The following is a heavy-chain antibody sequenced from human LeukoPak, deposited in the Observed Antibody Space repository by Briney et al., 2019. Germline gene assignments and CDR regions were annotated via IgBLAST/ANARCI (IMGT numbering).Heavy chain of an antibody. J-gene: IGHJ4*02. CDR3: AREQLLGY. Sequence: SETLSLTCTVSGGSISSGSYYWSWIRQPAGKGLEWIGRIYTSGSTNYNPSLKSRVTISVDTSKNQFSLKLSSVTAADTAVYYCAREQLLGYWGQGTLVTVSS. CDR2: IYTSGST. V-gene: IGHV4-61*02. CDR1: GGSISSGSYY. D-gene: IGHD2-2*01.